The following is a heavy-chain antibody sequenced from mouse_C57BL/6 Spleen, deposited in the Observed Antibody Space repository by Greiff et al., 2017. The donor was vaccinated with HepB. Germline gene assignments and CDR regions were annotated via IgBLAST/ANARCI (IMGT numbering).Heavy chain of an antibody. CDR3: AREADYYGSRGLAWFAY. J-gene: IGHJ3*01. Sequence: EVQLVESGGGLVKPGGSLKLSCAASGFTFSSYAMSWVRQTPEKRLEWVATISDGGSYTYYPDNVKGRFTISRDNAKNNLYLQMSHLKSEDTAMYYCAREADYYGSRGLAWFAYWGQGTLVTVSA. V-gene: IGHV5-4*01. D-gene: IGHD1-1*01. CDR1: GFTFSSYA. CDR2: ISDGGSYT.